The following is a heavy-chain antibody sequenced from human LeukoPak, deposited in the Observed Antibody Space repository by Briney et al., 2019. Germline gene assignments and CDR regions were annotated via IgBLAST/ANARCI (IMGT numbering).Heavy chain of an antibody. CDR2: IYYNGSP. V-gene: IGHV4-59*08. Sequence: PSETLSLTCTVSGGSISSYYWSWLRQSPGKALEWIGYIYYNGSPNYNPSLKSRVTISIDTPKNQFSLKLSSVTATDTAVYYCARHGSDWAFDFWGRGTLVTVSS. D-gene: IGHD6-19*01. CDR3: ARHGSDWAFDF. J-gene: IGHJ4*02. CDR1: GGSISSYY.